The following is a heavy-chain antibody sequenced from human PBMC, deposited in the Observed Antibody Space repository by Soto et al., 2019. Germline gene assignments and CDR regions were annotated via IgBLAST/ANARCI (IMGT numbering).Heavy chain of an antibody. D-gene: IGHD5-12*01. CDR3: AKMYRGYSGYIQS. J-gene: IGHJ5*02. V-gene: IGHV3-23*01. CDR1: GFTFTNYA. CDR2: ISGSGVST. Sequence: LRLSCATSGFTFTNYAMTWVRQGPGKGLEWVSPISGSGVSTYFADSVKGRFTISRDNSKNTLFLHMNSLRAEDTAVYYCAKMYRGYSGYIQSWGQGTLVTVSS.